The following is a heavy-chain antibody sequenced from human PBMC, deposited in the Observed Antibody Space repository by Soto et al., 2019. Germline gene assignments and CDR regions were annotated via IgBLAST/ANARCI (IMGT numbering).Heavy chain of an antibody. Sequence: EVQLVESGGGLIQPGGSLRLSCEASGFSFSDSGMNWVRRAPGKRLEWISYISSSSRTIYYAASVEGRFTISRDNFRNAVHLQMNSLRGEDTGVYYCARTRMEWALYFDNWGLGTLVTVSS. D-gene: IGHD3-3*01. CDR1: GFSFSDSG. V-gene: IGHV3-48*01. CDR2: ISSSSRTI. CDR3: ARTRMEWALYFDN. J-gene: IGHJ4*02.